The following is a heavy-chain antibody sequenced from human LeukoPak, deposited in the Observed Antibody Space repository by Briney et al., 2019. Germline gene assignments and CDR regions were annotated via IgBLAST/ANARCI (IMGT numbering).Heavy chain of an antibody. D-gene: IGHD5-12*01. CDR3: AKSIVATREGAFDI. CDR1: GFTFSSYG. CDR2: ISYDGSNK. J-gene: IGHJ3*02. Sequence: GRSLRLSCAASGFTFSSYGMHWVRQAPGKGLEWVAVISYDGSNKYYADSVKGRFTISRDNSKNTLYLQMNSLRAEDTAVYYCAKSIVATREGAFDIWGQGTMVTVSS. V-gene: IGHV3-30*18.